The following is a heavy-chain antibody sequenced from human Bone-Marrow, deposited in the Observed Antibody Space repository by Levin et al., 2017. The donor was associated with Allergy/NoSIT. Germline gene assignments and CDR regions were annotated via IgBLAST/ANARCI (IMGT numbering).Heavy chain of an antibody. V-gene: IGHV4-38-2*01. CDR2: IYHSGST. CDR3: AGGGYGDYSDY. J-gene: IGHJ4*02. CDR1: GYSISSGYY. Sequence: SQTLSLTCAVSGYSISSGYYWGWIRQPPGKGLEWIGSIYHSGSTYYNPSLKSRVTISVDTSKNQFSLKLSSVTAADTAVYYCAGGGYGDYSDYWGQGTLVTVSS. D-gene: IGHD4-17*01.